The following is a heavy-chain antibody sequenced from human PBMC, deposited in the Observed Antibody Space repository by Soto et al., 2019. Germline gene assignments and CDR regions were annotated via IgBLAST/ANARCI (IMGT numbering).Heavy chain of an antibody. CDR2: INAGNGNT. J-gene: IGHJ6*03. Sequence: QVQLVQSGAEVKKPGASVKVSCKASGYTFTSYAMHWVRQAPGQRLEWMGWINAGNGNTKYSQKFQGRVTITRDTSASTAYMELSSLRSEDTAVYYCARVVIAAAGTNYYYYYMDVWGKGTTVTVSS. CDR1: GYTFTSYA. CDR3: ARVVIAAAGTNYYYYYMDV. V-gene: IGHV1-3*01. D-gene: IGHD6-13*01.